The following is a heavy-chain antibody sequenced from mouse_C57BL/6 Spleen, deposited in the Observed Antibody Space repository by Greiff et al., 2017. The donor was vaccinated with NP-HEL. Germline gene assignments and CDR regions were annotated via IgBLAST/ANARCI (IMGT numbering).Heavy chain of an antibody. CDR1: GYTFTDYY. J-gene: IGHJ2*01. CDR3: ARSPVDY. Sequence: EVQLQQSGPELVKPGASVKISCKASGYTFTDYYMNWVKQSHGKSLEWIGDINPNNGGTSYNQKFKGKATLTVDKSSSTAYMELRSRTAEDSAVYYCARSPVDYWGQGTTLTVSS. CDR2: INPNNGGT. V-gene: IGHV1-26*01.